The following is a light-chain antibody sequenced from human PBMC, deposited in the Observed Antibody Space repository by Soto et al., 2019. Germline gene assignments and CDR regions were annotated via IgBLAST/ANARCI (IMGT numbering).Light chain of an antibody. J-gene: IGLJ3*02. Sequence: QAVVTQPPSVSGAPGQRVTIACTGSSSNIGAGYHVHWYQQLPGTAPKLLIYGNNNRPSGVPDRFSGSKSGTSASLAITGLQAEDEADYYCQSYDSSLSGWVFGGGTKLTVL. CDR2: GNN. CDR3: QSYDSSLSGWV. V-gene: IGLV1-40*01. CDR1: SSNIGAGYH.